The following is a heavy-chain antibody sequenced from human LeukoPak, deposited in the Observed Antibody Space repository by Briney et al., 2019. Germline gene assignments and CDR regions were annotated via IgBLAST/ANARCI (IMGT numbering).Heavy chain of an antibody. J-gene: IGHJ4*02. CDR1: GGSISSSSYY. CDR3: ARHYGGSSWSLDY. V-gene: IGHV4-39*01. Sequence: SETLFLTCTVSGGSISSSSYYWGWIRQPPGKGLEWIGTIYYSGSTFSNPSFRSRVTISVDTSQNQFSLKLSSVTAADTAVYYCARHYGGSSWSLDYWGQGTLVTVSS. D-gene: IGHD6-13*01. CDR2: IYYSGST.